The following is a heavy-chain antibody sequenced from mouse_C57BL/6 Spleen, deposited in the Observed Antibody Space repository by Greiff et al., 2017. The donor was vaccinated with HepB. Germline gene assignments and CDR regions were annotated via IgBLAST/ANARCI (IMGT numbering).Heavy chain of an antibody. V-gene: IGHV1-62-2*01. J-gene: IGHJ1*03. CDR3: ARHEEGTGRGDWYFDV. CDR2: FYPGSGSI. D-gene: IGHD4-1*01. CDR1: GYTFTEYT. Sequence: QVQLQQSGAELVKPGASVKLSCKASGYTFTEYTIHWVKQRSGQGLEWIGWFYPGSGSIKYNEKFKDKATLTADKSSSTVYMELSRLTSEGSAVYFCARHEEGTGRGDWYFDVWGTGTTVTVSS.